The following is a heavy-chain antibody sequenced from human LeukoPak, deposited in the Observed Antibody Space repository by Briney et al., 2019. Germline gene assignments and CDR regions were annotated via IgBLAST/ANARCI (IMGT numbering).Heavy chain of an antibody. CDR1: GFTFSSYA. Sequence: GGSLRLSCAASGFTFSSYAMGWVRQPPGKGLEWVSSISGDGGGTYYADSMKGRFTVSRDNSKNSLYLQMNSLRDEDTAVYYCARDKSGSDSARGAVIDICGQGAMVTVSS. V-gene: IGHV3-23*01. J-gene: IGHJ3*02. CDR2: ISGDGGGT. D-gene: IGHD1-26*01. CDR3: ARDKSGSDSARGAVIDI.